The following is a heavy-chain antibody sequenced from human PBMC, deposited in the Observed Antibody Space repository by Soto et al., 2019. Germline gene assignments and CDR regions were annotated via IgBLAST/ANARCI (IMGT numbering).Heavy chain of an antibody. CDR3: ARDLTIFGVVPHYYYYGMDV. CDR2: IWYDGSNK. J-gene: IGHJ6*02. D-gene: IGHD3-3*01. V-gene: IGHV3-33*01. Sequence: GGSLRLSCAASGFTFSSYGMHWVRQAPGKGLEWVAVIWYDGSNKYYADSVKGRFTISRDNSKNTLYLQMNSLRAEDTAVYYCARDLTIFGVVPHYYYYGMDVWGQGTTVTVSS. CDR1: GFTFSSYG.